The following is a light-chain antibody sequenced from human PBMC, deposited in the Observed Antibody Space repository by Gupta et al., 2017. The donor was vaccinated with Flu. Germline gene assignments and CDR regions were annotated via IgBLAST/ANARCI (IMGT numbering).Light chain of an antibody. V-gene: IGLV1-40*01. J-gene: IGLJ3*02. CDR3: QSYDSSLSEV. CDR2: GNS. CDR1: SSNIGAGYD. Sequence: QSVLTQPPSVSGAPGQRVTISRTGSSSNIGAGYDVHWYQQLPGTAPKLLIYGNSNRPSGVPDRFSGSKSGTSASLAITGLQAEDEADYYCQSYDSSLSEVFGGGTKLTVL.